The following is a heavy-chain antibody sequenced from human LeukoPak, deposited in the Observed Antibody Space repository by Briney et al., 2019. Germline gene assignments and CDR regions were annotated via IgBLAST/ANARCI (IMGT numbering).Heavy chain of an antibody. CDR3: ATGVAAAGIYYYYGMDV. CDR1: GYTLTELS. Sequence: ASVKVSCKVSGYTLTELSMHWVRQAPGKGLEWMGGFDPEDGETIYAQKFQGRVTMTEDTSTDTAYMELSSLRSEDTAVYYCATGVAAAGIYYYYGMDVWGQGTTVTVSS. CDR2: FDPEDGET. J-gene: IGHJ6*02. D-gene: IGHD6-13*01. V-gene: IGHV1-24*01.